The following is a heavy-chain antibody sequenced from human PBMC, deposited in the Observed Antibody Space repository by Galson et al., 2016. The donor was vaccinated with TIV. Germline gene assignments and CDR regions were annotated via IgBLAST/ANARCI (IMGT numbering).Heavy chain of an antibody. CDR1: GYNFRVYY. Sequence: SVKVSCKASGYNFRVYYVHWVRQAPGNGLEWVGWIDPNTGATSYAQNFQGRVTMTRDKSIGTPYMEVSSLRSDDTAIYYCARILRAVVFDYWGQGTLVTVSS. J-gene: IGHJ4*02. D-gene: IGHD4-23*01. CDR3: ARILRAVVFDY. CDR2: IDPNTGAT. V-gene: IGHV1-2*02.